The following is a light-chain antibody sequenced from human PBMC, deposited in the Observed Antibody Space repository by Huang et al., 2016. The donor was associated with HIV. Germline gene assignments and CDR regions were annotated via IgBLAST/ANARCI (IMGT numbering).Light chain of an antibody. CDR1: QDIRNY. CDR3: QQYDNLYT. Sequence: DIQMTQSPSSLSASVGDRVTITCQASQDIRNYLNWYQQKPGKAPKLLIYDASNLETEVPLRFSGSGSGTNLTFTISSLQSEDIATYYCQQYDNLYTFGQGTKLEI. CDR2: DAS. V-gene: IGKV1-33*01. J-gene: IGKJ2*01.